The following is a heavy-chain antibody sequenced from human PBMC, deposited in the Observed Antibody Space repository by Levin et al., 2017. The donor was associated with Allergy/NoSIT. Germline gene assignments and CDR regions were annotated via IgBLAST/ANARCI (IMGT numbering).Heavy chain of an antibody. CDR2: IYTYGNT. D-gene: IGHD1-1*01. Sequence: ESLKISCTVSGASISGYYWSWIRQPVWKGLEWIGRIYTYGNTDYNPSLKSRVTMSLDTSKSQFSLRLRSVTAADTAVYYCARGLTGPTASSDAFDIWGQGTMVTVSS. J-gene: IGHJ3*02. CDR1: GASISGYY. CDR3: ARGLTGPTASSDAFDI. V-gene: IGHV4-4*07.